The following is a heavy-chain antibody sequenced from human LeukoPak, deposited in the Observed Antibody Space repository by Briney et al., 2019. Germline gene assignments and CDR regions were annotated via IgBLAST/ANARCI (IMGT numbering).Heavy chain of an antibody. D-gene: IGHD2-15*01. Sequence: GGSLRLSCAASGLTFSDYYMSWIRQAPGKGLEWVSYINSSSSYTNYADSVKGRFTISRDNAKNSLYLQMNSLRAEDTAVYYCARDAATTGGGGFDYWGQGTLVTVSS. CDR2: INSSSSYT. CDR1: GLTFSDYY. CDR3: ARDAATTGGGGFDY. J-gene: IGHJ4*02. V-gene: IGHV3-11*05.